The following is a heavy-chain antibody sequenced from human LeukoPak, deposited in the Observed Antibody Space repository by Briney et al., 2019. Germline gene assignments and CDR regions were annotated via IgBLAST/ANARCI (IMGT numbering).Heavy chain of an antibody. Sequence: PSETLSLTCTVSGGSISSYYWSWIRQPPGKGLEWIGYIYYSGSTNYNPSLKSRVTISVDTSKNQFSLKLSSVTAADTAVYYCARHQLGFDAFDIWGQGTMVTVSS. D-gene: IGHD6-13*01. CDR1: GGSISSYY. V-gene: IGHV4-59*08. CDR3: ARHQLGFDAFDI. CDR2: IYYSGST. J-gene: IGHJ3*02.